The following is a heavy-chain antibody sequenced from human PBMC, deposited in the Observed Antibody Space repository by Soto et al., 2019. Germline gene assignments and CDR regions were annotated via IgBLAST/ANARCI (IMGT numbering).Heavy chain of an antibody. D-gene: IGHD6-19*01. Sequence: PGGSLRLSCAASGFTFDDYAMHWVRQAPGKGLEWVSGISWNSGSIGYADSVKGRLTISRDNAKNSLYLQMNSLRAEDTALYYCAKDIRFSGQAVAEDGMDVWGQATTVTVSS. CDR2: ISWNSGSI. CDR1: GFTFDDYA. J-gene: IGHJ6*02. CDR3: AKDIRFSGQAVAEDGMDV. V-gene: IGHV3-9*01.